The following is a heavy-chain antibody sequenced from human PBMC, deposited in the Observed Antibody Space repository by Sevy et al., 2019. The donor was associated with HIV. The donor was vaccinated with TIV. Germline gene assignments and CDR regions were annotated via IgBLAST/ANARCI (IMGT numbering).Heavy chain of an antibody. CDR1: GFTFSNYA. V-gene: IGHV3-23*01. CDR2: ISGSGATT. Sequence: GGSLRLYCRGSGFTFSNYAMSWVRQAPGKGLKWLSGISGSGATTYDADSAKGRFTISRDNSKNTLFPQMNSLRAEDTAVYYCAKFPGTYSFVSAFDMWGQGTLVTVSS. CDR3: AKFPGTYSFVSAFDM. D-gene: IGHD3-10*01. J-gene: IGHJ3*02.